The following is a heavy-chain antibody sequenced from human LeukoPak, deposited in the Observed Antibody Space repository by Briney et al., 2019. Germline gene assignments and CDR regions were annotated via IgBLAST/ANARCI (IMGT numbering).Heavy chain of an antibody. CDR1: GLTFSSYG. V-gene: IGHV3-33*01. J-gene: IGHJ4*02. CDR3: ARDWSLPPYYFDY. CDR2: IWYDGSTK. D-gene: IGHD1-26*01. Sequence: GGSLRLSCAASGLTFSSYGTHWVRQAPGKGLEWVAVIWYDGSTKYYADSVKGGFTISRDNSKNTLYLQMNSLRAEDTAVYYCARDWSLPPYYFDYWGQGTLVTVSS.